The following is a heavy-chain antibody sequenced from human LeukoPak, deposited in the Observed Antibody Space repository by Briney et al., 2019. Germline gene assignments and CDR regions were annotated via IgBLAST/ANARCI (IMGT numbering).Heavy chain of an antibody. Sequence: SVKVSCKASGFTFTSSAMQWVRQARGQRIECIGWIVVGSGNTNYAQKFQERVTITRDMSTSTAYMELSSLRSEDTAVYYCAAYHYYGSGYDCWGQGTLVTVSS. J-gene: IGHJ4*02. V-gene: IGHV1-58*02. CDR1: GFTFTSSA. CDR2: IVVGSGNT. D-gene: IGHD3-10*01. CDR3: AAYHYYGSGYDC.